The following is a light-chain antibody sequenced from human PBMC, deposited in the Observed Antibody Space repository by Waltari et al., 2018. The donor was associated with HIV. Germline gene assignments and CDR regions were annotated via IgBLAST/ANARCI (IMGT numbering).Light chain of an antibody. CDR2: SDT. CDR1: NIERKS. Sequence: SSALTQPPSVSVAPGKTARITCGGENIERKSVHWYQQKPGQAPLLVIYSDTDRPSGIPERFSGSNSGDTATLTSSRVGDGDEADYFCQVWDSTSDHVVFGGGTKLTVL. J-gene: IGLJ3*02. CDR3: QVWDSTSDHVV. V-gene: IGLV3-21*04.